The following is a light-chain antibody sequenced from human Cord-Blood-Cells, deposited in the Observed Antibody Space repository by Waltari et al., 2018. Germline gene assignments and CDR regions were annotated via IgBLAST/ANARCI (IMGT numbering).Light chain of an antibody. Sequence: QSALTQPASVSGSPGQSITIPCTGTSSHVWSYNLFSWYQQHPGKAPKLLIYEGSKRPSGVSNRFSGSKSGNTASLTISGLQAEDEADYYCCSYAGSSTFEVFGGGTKLTVL. CDR2: EGS. J-gene: IGLJ2*01. CDR1: SSHVWSYNL. V-gene: IGLV2-23*03. CDR3: CSYAGSSTFEV.